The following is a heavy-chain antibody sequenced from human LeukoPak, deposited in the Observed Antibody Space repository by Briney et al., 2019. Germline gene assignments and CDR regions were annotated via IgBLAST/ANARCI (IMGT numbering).Heavy chain of an antibody. J-gene: IGHJ4*02. CDR1: GYTFTSHY. CDR2: INSSGDYT. V-gene: IGHV1-46*01. Sequence: ASVKVSCKASGYTFTSHYMHWVRQAPGQGLGWMGIINSSGDYTSYAQKFQGRVTMTRDTSTSTLYMELSSLRSEDTAVYYCARQSLDGGSCYDYWGQGTLVTVSS. CDR3: ARQSLDGGSCYDY. D-gene: IGHD2-15*01.